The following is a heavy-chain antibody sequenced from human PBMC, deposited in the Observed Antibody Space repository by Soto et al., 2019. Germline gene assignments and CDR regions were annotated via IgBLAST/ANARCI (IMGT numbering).Heavy chain of an antibody. CDR2: INHSGST. J-gene: IGHJ5*02. CDR3: ARRPIAAAGPNWFDP. V-gene: IGHV4-34*01. D-gene: IGHD6-13*01. Sequence: LSLTCAVYGGSFSGYYWSWIRQPPGKGLEWIGEINHSGSTNYNPSLKSRVTISVDTSKNQFSLKLSSVTAADAAVYYCARRPIAAAGPNWFDPWGQGTLVTVSS. CDR1: GGSFSGYY.